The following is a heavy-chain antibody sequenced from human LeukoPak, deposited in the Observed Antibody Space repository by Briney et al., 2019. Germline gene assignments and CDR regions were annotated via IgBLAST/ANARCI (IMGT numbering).Heavy chain of an antibody. CDR1: GYTFNTYW. CDR3: ARHGQGILPGAFDI. V-gene: IGHV5-51*01. J-gene: IGHJ3*02. Sequence: GEPLKISCKGSGYTFNTYWIGWVRQMPGKGLEWMGIIYPGDSDTRYSPSFQGQVTMSADKSISTAYLQWSSLKASDTAMYYCARHGQGILPGAFDIWGQGTKVTVSS. CDR2: IYPGDSDT. D-gene: IGHD1-26*01.